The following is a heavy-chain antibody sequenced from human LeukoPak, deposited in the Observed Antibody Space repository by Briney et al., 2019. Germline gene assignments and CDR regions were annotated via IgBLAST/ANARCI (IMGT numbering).Heavy chain of an antibody. Sequence: SVKVSCKASGGTFSSYAISWVRQAPGQGLEWMGGIIPIFGTANYAQKFQGRVTITADESTSTAYMELSSLRSEDTAVYYCARAAQLLLRDYYYMDVWGIGTTVTVSS. CDR3: ARAAQLLLRDYYYMDV. V-gene: IGHV1-69*13. J-gene: IGHJ6*03. D-gene: IGHD2-2*01. CDR2: IIPIFGTA. CDR1: GGTFSSYA.